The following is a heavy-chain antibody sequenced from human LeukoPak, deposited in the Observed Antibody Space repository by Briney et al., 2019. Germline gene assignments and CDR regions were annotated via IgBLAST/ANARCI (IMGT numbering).Heavy chain of an antibody. CDR1: GFTFSSYW. D-gene: IGHD3-3*01. V-gene: IGHV3-7*01. Sequence: GGSLRLSCAASGFTFSSYWMSWVRQAPGKGLEWVANIKQDGSEKYYVDSVKGRFTISRDNAKNSLYLQMNSLRAEDTAVYYCARDPYYDFWSGYYTGRWSDPWGQGTLVTVSS. J-gene: IGHJ5*02. CDR2: IKQDGSEK. CDR3: ARDPYYDFWSGYYTGRWSDP.